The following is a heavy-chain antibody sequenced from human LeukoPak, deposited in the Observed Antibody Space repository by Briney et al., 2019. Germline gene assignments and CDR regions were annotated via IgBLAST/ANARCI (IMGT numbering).Heavy chain of an antibody. Sequence: SETLSLTCAVYGGSFSGYYWGWIRQPPGKGLEWIGSIYHSGITYYNSSLKSRVTISVDTSKNQFSLKLSSVTAADTALYYCARAIKGLAMTTVTTSELSGYYYMDVWGKGTTVTVSS. D-gene: IGHD4-11*01. V-gene: IGHV4-38-2*01. CDR3: ARAIKGLAMTTVTTSELSGYYYMDV. CDR2: IYHSGIT. J-gene: IGHJ6*03. CDR1: GGSFSGYY.